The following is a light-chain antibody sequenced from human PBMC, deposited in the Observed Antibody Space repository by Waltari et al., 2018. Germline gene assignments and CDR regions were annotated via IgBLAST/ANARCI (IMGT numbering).Light chain of an antibody. J-gene: IGKJ1*01. CDR3: QQYYSTPPRT. CDR1: QSVLYSSNHKNY. Sequence: DIVMTQSPDSLAVSLGERATINCKSSQSVLYSSNHKNYLAWYQQKPGQPPKLLIYWASTRESGVPDRFSGSGSWTDFTLTISSLQAEDVAVYYCQQYYSTPPRTFGQGTKVEIK. CDR2: WAS. V-gene: IGKV4-1*01.